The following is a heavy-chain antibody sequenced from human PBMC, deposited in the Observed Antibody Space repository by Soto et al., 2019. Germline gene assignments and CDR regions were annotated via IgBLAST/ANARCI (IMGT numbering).Heavy chain of an antibody. CDR1: GGSISSGSYY. CDR2: IYYSGST. V-gene: IGHV4-39*01. CDR3: ARHRRGYRYGDLDY. J-gene: IGHJ4*02. Sequence: SETLSLTCTVSGGSISSGSYYWGWIRQPPGKGLEWIGSIYYSGSTYYNPSLKSRVTISVDTSKNQFSLKLSSVTAADTAVYYCARHRRGYRYGDLDYWGQETLVTVSS. D-gene: IGHD5-18*01.